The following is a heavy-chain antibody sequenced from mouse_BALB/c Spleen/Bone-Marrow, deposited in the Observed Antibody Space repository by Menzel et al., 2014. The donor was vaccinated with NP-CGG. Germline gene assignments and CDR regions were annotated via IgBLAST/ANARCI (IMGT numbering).Heavy chain of an antibody. J-gene: IGHJ4*01. V-gene: IGHV1-54*01. CDR1: GYAFTDYL. CDR2: INPGSGST. CDR3: ARSGDYDIYYAMDY. Sequence: QVQLQQSGAELVRPGTSVKVSCKASGYAFTDYLMEWLKQRPGQGLEWIGVINPGSGSTNYNEKFKDKATLTADKSSSTAYMQLKSLTSEDSAVYYCARSGDYDIYYAMDYWGQGTSVTVSS. D-gene: IGHD2-4*01.